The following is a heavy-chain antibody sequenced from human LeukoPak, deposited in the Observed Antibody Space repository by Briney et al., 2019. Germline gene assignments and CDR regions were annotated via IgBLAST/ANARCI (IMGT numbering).Heavy chain of an antibody. D-gene: IGHD1-26*01. CDR3: ARGEMGAKYYFDY. V-gene: IGHV1-69*04. J-gene: IGHJ4*02. Sequence: SVKVSCKASGGTFSSYAISWVRQAPGQGLEWMGRIIPILGIANYAQKFQGRVTITADKSTSTAYMELSSLRSEDTAVYYCARGEMGAKYYFDYWGQGTLVTVSS. CDR1: GGTFSSYA. CDR2: IIPILGIA.